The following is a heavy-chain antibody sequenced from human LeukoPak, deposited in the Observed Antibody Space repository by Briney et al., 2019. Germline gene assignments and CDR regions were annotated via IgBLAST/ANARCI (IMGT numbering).Heavy chain of an antibody. D-gene: IGHD6-6*01. J-gene: IGHJ4*02. CDR2: ISYDGSNK. CDR3: ASSPPVH. CDR1: GFTLSSYA. Sequence: GGSLRLSCAASGFTLSSYAMHWVRQAPGKGLVWVAVISYDGSNKYYADSVKGRFTISRDNSKNTLYLQMNSLRAEDTAVYYCASSPPVHWGQGTLVTVSS. V-gene: IGHV3-30-3*01.